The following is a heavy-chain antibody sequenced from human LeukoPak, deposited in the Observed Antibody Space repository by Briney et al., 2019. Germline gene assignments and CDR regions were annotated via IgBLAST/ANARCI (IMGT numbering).Heavy chain of an antibody. J-gene: IGHJ4*02. CDR1: GFIFSKHW. V-gene: IGHV3-74*01. Sequence: GGSLTLSCVASGFIFSKHWMHWVRQAPGKGLVWVSRLNLDGSTTSYVDSVKGRFTISRDNAKNTLYLQMNSLRVDDTGVYYCARESSGSYWGWGQGTLVTVSS. D-gene: IGHD3-10*01. CDR3: ARESSGSYWG. CDR2: LNLDGSTT.